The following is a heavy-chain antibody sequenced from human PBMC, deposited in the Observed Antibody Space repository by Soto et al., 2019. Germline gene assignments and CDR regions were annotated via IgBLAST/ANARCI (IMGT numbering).Heavy chain of an antibody. Sequence: EVQLLESGGGLVQPGGSLRLSCAASGFTFSSYAMSWVRQAPGKGLEWVSGISVSGGSTHYAESMKGGFTISRDNSKNTLYVQMNSLRAEDTGVYYCAKALSRNGAGSSCPYGMHVWGQGTTVTVSS. CDR1: GFTFSSYA. CDR2: ISVSGGST. J-gene: IGHJ6*01. V-gene: IGHV3-23*01. D-gene: IGHD2-15*01. CDR3: AKALSRNGAGSSCPYGMHV.